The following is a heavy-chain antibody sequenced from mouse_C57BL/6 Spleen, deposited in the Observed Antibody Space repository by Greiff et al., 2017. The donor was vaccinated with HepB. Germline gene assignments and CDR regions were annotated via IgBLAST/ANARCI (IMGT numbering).Heavy chain of an antibody. Sequence: VQLQQPGAELVKPGASVKLSCKASGYTFTSYWMPWVKQRPGQGLEWIGMIHPNSGSTNYNEKFKSKATLTVDKSSSTAYMQLSSLTSEDSAVYYCARNGDYAMDYWGQGTSVTVSS. CDR3: ARNGDYAMDY. CDR1: GYTFTSYW. V-gene: IGHV1-64*01. CDR2: IHPNSGST. J-gene: IGHJ4*01.